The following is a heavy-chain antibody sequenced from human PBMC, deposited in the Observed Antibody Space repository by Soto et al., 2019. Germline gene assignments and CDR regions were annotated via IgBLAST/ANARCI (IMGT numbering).Heavy chain of an antibody. CDR2: VSNDGSNK. D-gene: IGHD2-8*01. J-gene: IGHJ6*02. CDR1: EFTFSSYA. V-gene: IGHV3-30*18. Sequence: QGQLVESGGGVVQPGESLRLSCAASEFTFSSYAMHWVRQAPGKGLEWVAVVSNDGSNKYYADSVKGRFTISRDNSKNTLNLQMNSLRAEDTAVYYCAKDQSTNSRSYHALDVWGQGTTVTVSS. CDR3: AKDQSTNSRSYHALDV.